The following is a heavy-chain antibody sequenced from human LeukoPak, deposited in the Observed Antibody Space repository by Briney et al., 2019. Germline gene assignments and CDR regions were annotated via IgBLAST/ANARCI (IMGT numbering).Heavy chain of an antibody. CDR1: GYSISSGYY. CDR3: ARTRGAAGDYYDSSGYYGY. D-gene: IGHD3-22*01. J-gene: IGHJ4*02. CDR2: IYHDGST. V-gene: IGHV4-38-2*02. Sequence: SETLSLTCTVSGYSISSGYYWGWIRQTPGKGLEWIGNIYHDGSTYYNPSLKSRVTISVDTSKNQFSLKLSSVTAADTAVYYCARTRGAAGDYYDSSGYYGYWGQGTLVTVSS.